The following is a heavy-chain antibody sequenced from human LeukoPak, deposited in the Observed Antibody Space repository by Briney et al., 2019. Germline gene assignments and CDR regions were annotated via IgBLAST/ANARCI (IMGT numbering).Heavy chain of an antibody. CDR2: TYPGDSDT. Sequence: GESLKISCKGSGYSFISCWIGWVRQMPGKGLEWMGITYPGDSDTKYSPSFQGQVTISADKSISTAYLQWSSLKASDTAMYYCARRSSSWDRYDNWGQGTLVTVSS. CDR3: ARRSSSWDRYDN. D-gene: IGHD6-13*01. J-gene: IGHJ4*02. CDR1: GYSFISCW. V-gene: IGHV5-51*01.